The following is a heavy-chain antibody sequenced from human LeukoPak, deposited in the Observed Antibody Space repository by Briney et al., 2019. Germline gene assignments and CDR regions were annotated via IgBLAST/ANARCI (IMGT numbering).Heavy chain of an antibody. CDR1: GYTFTDYF. J-gene: IGHJ6*02. CDR3: AREYQLLCRGCYYYGMDV. V-gene: IGHV1-2*02. Sequence: ASVKVSCKASGYTFTDYFMHWVRQAPGQGLEWMGWINPNSGGTNYAQKFQGRVTMTRDTSISTAYMELSRLRSDDTAVYYCAREYQLLCRGCYYYGMDVWGQGTTVTVSS. CDR2: INPNSGGT. D-gene: IGHD2-2*01.